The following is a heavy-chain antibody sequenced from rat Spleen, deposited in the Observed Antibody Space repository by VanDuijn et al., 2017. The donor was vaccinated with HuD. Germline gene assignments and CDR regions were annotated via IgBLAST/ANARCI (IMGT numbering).Heavy chain of an antibody. D-gene: IGHD1-9*01. J-gene: IGHJ2*01. V-gene: IGHV5-25*01. CDR3: ARHGYNSYFDY. CDR2: ISTSGDNT. CDR1: GRTGNSHD. Sequence: EGQRGEAEGGGGQPGRTPKRPGAVAGRTGNSHDMAGDRQTPTKGLEMVATISTSGDNTYYRDSVKGRFTISRDNAKSSLYLQMDSLRSGDTATYYCARHGYNSYFDYWGQGVMVTVSS.